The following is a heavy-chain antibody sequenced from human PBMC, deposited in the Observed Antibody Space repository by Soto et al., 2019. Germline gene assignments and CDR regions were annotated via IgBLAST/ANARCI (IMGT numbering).Heavy chain of an antibody. CDR3: ARRPYGNYVDYFDY. Sequence: EVQLVESGGGLVQPGGSLRLSCAPSGFTFSRFWMSWVRQAPGKGLEWVANIKPDGREKNYVDSVKGRFNISRDNADNSLYLQMDRLRAEDTAVYYCARRPYGNYVDYFDYWGQGTLGTVSS. V-gene: IGHV3-7*01. CDR1: GFTFSRFW. CDR2: IKPDGREK. J-gene: IGHJ4*02. D-gene: IGHD4-17*01.